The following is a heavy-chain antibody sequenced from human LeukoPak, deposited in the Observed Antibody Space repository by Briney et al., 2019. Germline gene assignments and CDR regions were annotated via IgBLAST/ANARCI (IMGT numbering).Heavy chain of an antibody. Sequence: GGSLRLSCAASGFTFNNYAMSWVRQAPGKGLEWVSAISGSGGTTYYADSVKGRFTLSRDNSKNTLYLQMNSLRAEDTAVYYCAKEEGYYDDSGGYYVEYFQHWGQGTLVTVSS. D-gene: IGHD3-22*01. J-gene: IGHJ1*01. CDR2: ISGSGGTT. V-gene: IGHV3-23*01. CDR1: GFTFNNYA. CDR3: AKEEGYYDDSGGYYVEYFQH.